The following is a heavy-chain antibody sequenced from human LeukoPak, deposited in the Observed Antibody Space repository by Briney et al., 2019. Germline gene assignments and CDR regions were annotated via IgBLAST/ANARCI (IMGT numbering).Heavy chain of an antibody. J-gene: IGHJ4*02. D-gene: IGHD7-27*01. CDR2: INHSGST. CDR1: GGSFSGYY. V-gene: IGHV4-34*01. Sequence: SETLSLTCAVYGGSFSGYYWSWIRQPPGKGLEWIGEINHSGSTNYNPSLKSRVTISVDTSKNQFSLKLSSVTAADTAVFYCTSHSNWAYFDYWGQGALVTVSS. CDR3: TSHSNWAYFDY.